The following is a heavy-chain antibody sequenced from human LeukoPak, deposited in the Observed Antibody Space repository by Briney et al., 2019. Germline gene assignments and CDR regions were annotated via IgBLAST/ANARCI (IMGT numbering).Heavy chain of an antibody. CDR1: GYTFTYYV. CDR3: ARGEKPYDY. D-gene: IGHD1-26*01. Sequence: GASVKVSCKTSGYTFTYYVISWVRQAPGQGLEWMGWINAYNGNTNDAQKFRGRVTMTTDTSTSTAYMELRSLRSDDTAMYYCARGEKPYDYWGQGTLVSVSS. J-gene: IGHJ4*02. CDR2: INAYNGNT. V-gene: IGHV1-18*01.